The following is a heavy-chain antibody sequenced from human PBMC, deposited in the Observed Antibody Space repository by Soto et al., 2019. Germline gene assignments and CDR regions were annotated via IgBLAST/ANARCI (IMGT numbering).Heavy chain of an antibody. Sequence: EVQLLESGGGLVQPGGSLRLSCAASGFTFRNYAMSWARQAPGKGLEWVSAISGSGGTTHYADSVKGRFTISRDNSKNXXXXXXXXXXXXXXXXXXXXXXXXXTSCYAFDYWGQGSLVTVSS. CDR3: XXXXXXTSCYAFDY. CDR1: GFTFRNYA. CDR2: ISGSGGTT. V-gene: IGHV3-23*01. J-gene: IGHJ4*02. D-gene: IGHD2-2*01.